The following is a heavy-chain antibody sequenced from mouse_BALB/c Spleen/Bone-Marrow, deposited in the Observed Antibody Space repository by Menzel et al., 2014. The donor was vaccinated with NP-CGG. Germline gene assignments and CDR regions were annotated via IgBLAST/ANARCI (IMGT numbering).Heavy chain of an antibody. V-gene: IGHV1-18*01. CDR1: GYTFTEYT. CDR2: INPNNGGS. CDR3: ARENYGRGYYFDY. D-gene: IGHD1-1*01. Sequence: EVQLQQSGPELVKPGTSVEISCKTSGYTFTEYTMHWVKQSLGKSLEWIGGINPNNGGSNYNQKFKGKATLTVDKSSSTAYMEFRSLTSEDSAVYYCARENYGRGYYFDYWGRGATLTVSS. J-gene: IGHJ2*01.